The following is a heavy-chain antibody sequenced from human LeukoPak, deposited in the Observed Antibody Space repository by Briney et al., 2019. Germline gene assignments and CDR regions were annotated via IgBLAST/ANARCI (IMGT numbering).Heavy chain of an antibody. CDR1: GFTFSSYA. J-gene: IGHJ3*02. V-gene: IGHV3-74*01. CDR2: IDSDGSST. D-gene: IGHD1-1*01. Sequence: GGSLRLSCAASGFTFSSYAMHWVRQAPGKGLVWVSRIDSDGSSTSYADSVKGRFTISRDNAKNSLYLQMNSLRAEDTAVYYCARDHGGLSNNWNDEGAFDIWGQGTMVTVSS. CDR3: ARDHGGLSNNWNDEGAFDI.